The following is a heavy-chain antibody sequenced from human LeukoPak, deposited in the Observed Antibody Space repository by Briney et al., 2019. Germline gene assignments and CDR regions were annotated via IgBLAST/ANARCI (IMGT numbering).Heavy chain of an antibody. D-gene: IGHD1-26*01. CDR3: ARYSGGHPRVYFDY. CDR1: GGTFSSYA. V-gene: IGHV1-69*04. CDR2: IIPILGIA. Sequence: SVKVSCKASGGTFSSYAISWVRQAPGQGLEWMGRIIPILGIANYAQKFQGRVTITANKSTSTAYMELSSLRSEDTAVYYCARYSGGHPRVYFDYWGQGTLVTVSS. J-gene: IGHJ4*02.